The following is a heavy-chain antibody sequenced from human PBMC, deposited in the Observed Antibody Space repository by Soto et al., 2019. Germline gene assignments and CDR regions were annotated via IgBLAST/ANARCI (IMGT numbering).Heavy chain of an antibody. CDR2: IIPIFGTA. V-gene: IGHV1-69*01. CDR1: GGTFSSYA. J-gene: IGHJ4*02. CDR3: ARQRELERAGGSYFDY. D-gene: IGHD1-1*01. Sequence: QVQLVQSGAEVKKPGSSVKVSCKASGGTFSSYAISWVRQAPGQGLEWMGGIIPIFGTANYALKFQGRVTITADESTSTAYMELSSLRSEDTAVYYCARQRELERAGGSYFDYWGQGTLVTVSS.